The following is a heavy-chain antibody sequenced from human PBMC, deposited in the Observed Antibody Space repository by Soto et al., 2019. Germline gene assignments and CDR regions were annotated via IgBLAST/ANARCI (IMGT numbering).Heavy chain of an antibody. V-gene: IGHV1-8*01. Sequence: ASVKVSCKASGYTFTSYDINWVRQATGQGLEWMGWMNPNSGNTGYAQKFQGRVTMTRNTSISTAYMELSSLRSEDTAVYYCARGSLRHGDYYYYGMDVWGQGTTVTVSS. J-gene: IGHJ6*02. CDR2: MNPNSGNT. CDR3: ARGSLRHGDYYYYGMDV. D-gene: IGHD4-17*01. CDR1: GYTFTSYD.